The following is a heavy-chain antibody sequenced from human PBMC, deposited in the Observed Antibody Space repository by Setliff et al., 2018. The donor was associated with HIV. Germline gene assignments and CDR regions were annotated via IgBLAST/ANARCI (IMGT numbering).Heavy chain of an antibody. CDR1: GFSISSRYY. V-gene: IGHV4-30-4*08. D-gene: IGHD1-26*01. CDR2: IYYSGST. CDR3: ARWYSSSYYAFDI. J-gene: IGHJ3*02. Sequence: SETLSLTCDVSGFSISSRYYWSWIRQPPRKGLEWIGYIYYSGSTYYNPSLKSRITISVETSKKQFALKLSSVTAADTAVYYCARWYSSSYYAFDIWGQGTMVTVSS.